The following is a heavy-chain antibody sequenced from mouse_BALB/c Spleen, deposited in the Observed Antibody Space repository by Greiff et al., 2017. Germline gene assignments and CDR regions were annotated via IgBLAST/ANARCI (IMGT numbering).Heavy chain of an antibody. CDR2: IWTGGGT. J-gene: IGHJ2*01. CDR1: GFSLTSYD. CDR3: VRGYERDFDY. D-gene: IGHD2-3*01. Sequence: VKLMESGPGLVAPSQSLSITCTVSGFSLTSYDISWIRQPPGKGLEWLGVIWTGGGTNYNSAFMSRLSISKDNSKSQVFLKMNSLQTDDTAIYYCVRGYERDFDYWGQGTTLTVSS. V-gene: IGHV2-9-2*01.